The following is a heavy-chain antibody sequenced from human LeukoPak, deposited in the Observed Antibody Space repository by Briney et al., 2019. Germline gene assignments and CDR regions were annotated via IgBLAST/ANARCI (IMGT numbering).Heavy chain of an antibody. CDR3: ARDYCSSTSCYVGFDP. CDR2: IYYSGST. Sequence: PSETLSLTCTVSGGSISSYYWSWIRQPPGKGLEWIGYIYYSGSTNYNPSLKSRVTISVDTSMNQFSLKLSSVTAADTAVYYCARDYCSSTSCYVGFDPWGQGTLVTVSS. V-gene: IGHV4-59*01. J-gene: IGHJ5*02. D-gene: IGHD2-2*01. CDR1: GGSISSYY.